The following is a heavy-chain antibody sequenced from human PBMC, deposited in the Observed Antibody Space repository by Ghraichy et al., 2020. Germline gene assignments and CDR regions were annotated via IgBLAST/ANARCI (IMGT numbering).Heavy chain of an antibody. D-gene: IGHD6-13*01. CDR3: ARGVAAAGKRAFDI. J-gene: IGHJ3*02. Sequence: SETLSLTCAVYGGSFSGYYWSWIRQPPGKGLEWIGEIKHSGSTNYNPSLKSRVTISVDTSKNQFSLKLSSVTAADTAVYYCARGVAAAGKRAFDIWGQGTMVTVSS. CDR1: GGSFSGYY. CDR2: IKHSGST. V-gene: IGHV4-34*01.